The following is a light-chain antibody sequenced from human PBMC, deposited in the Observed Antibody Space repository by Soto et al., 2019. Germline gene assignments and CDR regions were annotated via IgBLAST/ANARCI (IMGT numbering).Light chain of an antibody. CDR1: QSISSSY. CDR3: QQYGSSPWT. V-gene: IGKV3-20*01. J-gene: IGKJ1*01. Sequence: EIVLTQSPGTLSLSPGERATLSCRSSQSISSSYLAWYQQKLGQAPRLLIYGASSRATGISVRFSGSGSGTDFTLTINRLEPDDFAVYYCQQYGSSPWTFGQGTKVEIK. CDR2: GAS.